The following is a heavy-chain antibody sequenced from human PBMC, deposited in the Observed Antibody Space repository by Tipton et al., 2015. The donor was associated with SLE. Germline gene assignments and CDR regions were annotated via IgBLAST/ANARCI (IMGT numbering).Heavy chain of an antibody. V-gene: IGHV4-59*01. CDR2: MYYTGST. J-gene: IGHJ3*02. CDR3: ARDTYYYGSGNYYNDVLDI. Sequence: TLSLTCTVSGGSISSNFWSWIRQPPGKGLEWVGHMYYTGSTNYNPSLNSRVTISVDTSKNQFSLKLRSVTSADTAVYYCARDTYYYGSGNYYNDVLDIWGQGPMVPVPS. D-gene: IGHD3-10*01. CDR1: GGSISSNF.